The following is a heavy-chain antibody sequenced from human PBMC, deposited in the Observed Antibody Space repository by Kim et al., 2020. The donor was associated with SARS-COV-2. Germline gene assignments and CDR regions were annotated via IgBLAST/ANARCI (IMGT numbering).Heavy chain of an antibody. Sequence: TRYEDSGKGRFTISRDNAENTLYLEMNNLRAEDTALYYCARGFGAAASYWGQGALVTVSS. D-gene: IGHD6-13*01. J-gene: IGHJ4*02. CDR2: T. CDR3: ARGFGAAASY. V-gene: IGHV3-74*01.